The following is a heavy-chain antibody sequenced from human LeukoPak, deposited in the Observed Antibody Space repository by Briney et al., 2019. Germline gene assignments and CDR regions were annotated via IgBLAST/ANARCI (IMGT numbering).Heavy chain of an antibody. D-gene: IGHD2-2*01. Sequence: GGSLRLSCAASGFTFRNYGMHWVRQAPGKGLEWVTIIRHDGSEKLYADSVKGRFTISRDNSKNTLYLQMNSLRAEDTAVYYCSKDYRYCSGTSCYHPWYFDYWGQGTLATVSS. V-gene: IGHV3-30*02. CDR1: GFTFRNYG. J-gene: IGHJ4*02. CDR3: SKDYRYCSGTSCYHPWYFDY. CDR2: IRHDGSEK.